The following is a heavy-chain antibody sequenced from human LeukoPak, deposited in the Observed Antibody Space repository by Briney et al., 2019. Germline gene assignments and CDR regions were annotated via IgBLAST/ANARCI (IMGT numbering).Heavy chain of an antibody. CDR1: GGSISSYY. Sequence: SETLSLTCTVSGGSISSYYWSWIRQPPGKGLEWIGYIYYSGSTNYNPSLKSRVTISVDTSKNQFSLKLSSVTAADTAVYYCARGGDSSGSSDYRGQGTLVTVSS. CDR2: IYYSGST. V-gene: IGHV4-59*01. D-gene: IGHD3-22*01. J-gene: IGHJ4*02. CDR3: ARGGDSSGSSDY.